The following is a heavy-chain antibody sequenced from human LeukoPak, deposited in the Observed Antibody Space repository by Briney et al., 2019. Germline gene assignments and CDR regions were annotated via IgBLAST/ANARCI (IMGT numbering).Heavy chain of an antibody. CDR2: ISSSSSYI. CDR3: ARAAIFGWFDP. Sequence: GGSLRLSCAASGFTFSSYSMNWVRQVPGKGLEWVSFISSSSSYIYYADSAQGRFTISRDNAKNSLYLQMNSLRAEDTAVYYCARAAIFGWFDPWGQGTLVTVSS. V-gene: IGHV3-21*01. D-gene: IGHD3-9*01. CDR1: GFTFSSYS. J-gene: IGHJ5*02.